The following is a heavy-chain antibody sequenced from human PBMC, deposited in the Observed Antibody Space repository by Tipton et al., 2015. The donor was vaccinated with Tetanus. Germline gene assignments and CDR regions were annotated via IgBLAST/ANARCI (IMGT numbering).Heavy chain of an antibody. J-gene: IGHJ4*02. Sequence: GLVKPSETLSLSCTVSGGSLSTYHWNWIRQLPGKGLEWIGYTDYSGTTKYNPSLKSRVAMSVDTSKNQFSLKLSSMTTADTAVYYCARTPNRISRAYDYWGQGTQITVSS. D-gene: IGHD1-14*01. CDR3: ARTPNRISRAYDY. V-gene: IGHV4-59*01. CDR2: TDYSGTT. CDR1: GGSLSTYH.